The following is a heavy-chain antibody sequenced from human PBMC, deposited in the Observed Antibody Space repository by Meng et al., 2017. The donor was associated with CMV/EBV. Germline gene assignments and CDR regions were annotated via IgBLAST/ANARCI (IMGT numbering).Heavy chain of an antibody. J-gene: IGHJ4*02. CDR3: AHGGAAADR. Sequence: LTCTFSGFSLRTSGVGVGWIRPPPGKALEWLALIYWNDDKRYSPSLKSRLTITKDTSKNQVVLTMTNMDPVDTATYYCAHGGAAADRWGQGTLVTVSS. CDR2: IYWNDDK. V-gene: IGHV2-5*01. CDR1: GFSLRTSGVG. D-gene: IGHD6-13*01.